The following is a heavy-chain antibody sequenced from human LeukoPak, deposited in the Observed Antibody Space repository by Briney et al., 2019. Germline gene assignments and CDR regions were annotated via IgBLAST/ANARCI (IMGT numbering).Heavy chain of an antibody. J-gene: IGHJ4*02. CDR3: AQGGCSGGSCYPLGY. D-gene: IGHD2-15*01. CDR1: GVSFSGYY. Sequence: SETLSLTCAVYGVSFSGYYWSWVRQPPGKGLEWIGEINHSVSTTYNPSPKSRVTISVATSKNKFSLQLSSVTAADTAVYYCAQGGCSGGSCYPLGYWGQGTLVTVSS. V-gene: IGHV4-34*01. CDR2: INHSVST.